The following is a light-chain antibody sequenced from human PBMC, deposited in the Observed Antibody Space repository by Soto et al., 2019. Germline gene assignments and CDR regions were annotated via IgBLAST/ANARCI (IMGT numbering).Light chain of an antibody. Sequence: DVVMTQSPLSLPVTLGQPASISCRSSQSLIHSDGNTYLSWFQQRPGQSPRRLIYEVSDRDSGVPARFTGSGSGTDFTLKISRVEAEEVGVYYCMQGTHWPWTFGPGTEVEIK. CDR3: MQGTHWPWT. CDR1: QSLIHSDGNTY. CDR2: EVS. J-gene: IGKJ1*01. V-gene: IGKV2-30*02.